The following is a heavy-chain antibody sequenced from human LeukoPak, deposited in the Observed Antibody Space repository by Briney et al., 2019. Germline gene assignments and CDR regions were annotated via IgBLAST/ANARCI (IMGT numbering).Heavy chain of an antibody. CDR2: INPNSGGT. CDR3: AREGRGWAFDI. CDR1: GYTFTGYY. Sequence: ASVKISCKTSGYTFTGYYIHWVRQAPVQGLEWMGWINPNSGGTNYAQKFQGRVTMTRDTSISTAYMELSRLRSDDTAVYYCAREGRGWAFDIWGQGTMVTVSS. V-gene: IGHV1-2*02. D-gene: IGHD2-15*01. J-gene: IGHJ3*02.